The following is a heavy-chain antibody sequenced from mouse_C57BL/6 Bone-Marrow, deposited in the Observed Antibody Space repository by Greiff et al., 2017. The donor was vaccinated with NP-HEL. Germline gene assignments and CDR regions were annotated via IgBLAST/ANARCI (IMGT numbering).Heavy chain of an antibody. D-gene: IGHD1-1*01. Sequence: EVKLMESGGGLVKPGGSLKLSCAASGFTFSSYTMSWVRQTPEKRLEWVATISGGGGNTYYPDSVKGRFTISRDNAKNTLYLQMSSLRSEDTALYYCARHYGSSYDYWGQGTTLTVSS. CDR3: ARHYGSSYDY. CDR2: ISGGGGNT. CDR1: GFTFSSYT. J-gene: IGHJ2*01. V-gene: IGHV5-9*01.